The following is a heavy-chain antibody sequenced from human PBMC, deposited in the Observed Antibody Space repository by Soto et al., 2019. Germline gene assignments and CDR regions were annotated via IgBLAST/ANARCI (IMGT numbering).Heavy chain of an antibody. CDR1: GFTVSTKY. CDR3: ARDPWAADY. V-gene: IGHV3-66*01. J-gene: IGHJ4*02. D-gene: IGHD3-16*01. Sequence: EVQLVESGGGLVQPGGSLRLSCAASGFTVSTKYMSWVRQAPGGGLEWVSVIYSCGSTFYADSVRGRFTISRDNSKNTVNLQMNSLRAEDTAVYYCARDPWAADYWGQGTLVTVSS. CDR2: IYSCGST.